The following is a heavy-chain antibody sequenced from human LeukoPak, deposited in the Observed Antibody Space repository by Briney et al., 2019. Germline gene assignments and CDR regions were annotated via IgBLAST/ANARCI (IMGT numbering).Heavy chain of an antibody. CDR2: ITGTGGST. Sequence: GASLRLSCAASGFSLSTYGVSWVRQPPGKGLEWVSGITGTGGSTYYADSVKGRFTVSRDTSKNTLYLQMNSLRAEDTAVYYCARDLATTVTPTGWFDPWGQGTLVTVSS. CDR1: GFSLSTYG. V-gene: IGHV3-23*01. D-gene: IGHD4-17*01. J-gene: IGHJ5*02. CDR3: ARDLATTVTPTGWFDP.